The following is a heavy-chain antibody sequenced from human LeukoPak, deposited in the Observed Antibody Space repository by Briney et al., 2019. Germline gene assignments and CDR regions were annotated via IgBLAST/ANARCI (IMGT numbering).Heavy chain of an antibody. Sequence: PSETLSLTCAVYGGSFSGYYWSWIRQPPGKGLEWIGEINHSGSTNYNPSLKSRVTISVDTSKNQFSLKLSSVTAADTAVYYCARESPSYGSGSPPGYYYYYYMDVWGKGTTVTISS. J-gene: IGHJ6*03. V-gene: IGHV4-34*01. CDR3: ARESPSYGSGSPPGYYYYYYMDV. CDR1: GGSFSGYY. CDR2: INHSGST. D-gene: IGHD3-10*01.